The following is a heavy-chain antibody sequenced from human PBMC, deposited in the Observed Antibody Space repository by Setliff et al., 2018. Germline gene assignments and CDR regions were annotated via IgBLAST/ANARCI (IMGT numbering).Heavy chain of an antibody. CDR3: VREGLSFGPGCCPNWLDP. Sequence: ASVKVSCKASGYTFTSFDISWVRQAPGQGLEWMGWINPNSGGTNPAQKFQGRVTLTRDTSITTVYMELSTLTSDDTAVYYCVREGLSFGPGCCPNWLDPWGQGTLVTVSS. CDR2: INPNSGGT. V-gene: IGHV1-2*02. CDR1: GYTFTSFD. J-gene: IGHJ5*02. D-gene: IGHD3-3*01.